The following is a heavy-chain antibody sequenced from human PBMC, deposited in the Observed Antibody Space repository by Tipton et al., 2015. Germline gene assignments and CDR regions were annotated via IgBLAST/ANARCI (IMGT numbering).Heavy chain of an antibody. J-gene: IGHJ6*02. V-gene: IGHV4-61*01. CDR1: GGSVSSGSYY. D-gene: IGHD3-10*01. Sequence: TLSLTCTVSGGSVSSGSYYWSWIRQPPGKGLEWIGYISFSDTTHYNPSLKSRITISLNTSKNQFSLKLNSVTAADTAVYYCARFRYHGSGTGRGFFHGLDGWGQGTTGTVSS. CDR3: ARFRYHGSGTGRGFFHGLDG. CDR2: ISFSDTT.